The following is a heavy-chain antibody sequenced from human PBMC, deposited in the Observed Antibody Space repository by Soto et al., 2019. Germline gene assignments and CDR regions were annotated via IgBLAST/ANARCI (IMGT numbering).Heavy chain of an antibody. CDR3: ATTLLRFLEWSWYYYGMDV. J-gene: IGHJ6*02. V-gene: IGHV1-18*04. D-gene: IGHD3-3*01. Sequence: GASVKVSCKASGYTFTSYGISWVRQAPGQGLEWMGWISAYNGNTNYAQKLQGRVTMTTDTSTSTAYMELRSLRSDDTAVYYCATTLLRFLEWSWYYYGMDVWGQGTTVTVSS. CDR1: GYTFTSYG. CDR2: ISAYNGNT.